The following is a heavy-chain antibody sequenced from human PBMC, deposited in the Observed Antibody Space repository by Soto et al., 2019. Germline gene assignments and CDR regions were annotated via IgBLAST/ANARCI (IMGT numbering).Heavy chain of an antibody. D-gene: IGHD2-21*02. CDR2: IPQDGVDG. V-gene: IGHV3-7*03. CDR1: GFTFSMYS. Sequence: GGSLRLSCEVSGFTFSMYSMSWVRQSPGKGQEWVAKIPQDGVDGHYADSVKGRFTISRDNGKNSLYLQLNNLRAEDTAVYYCARDHLILPAHDFFYGSDVWGRGATVTVSS. CDR3: ARDHLILPAHDFFYGSDV. J-gene: IGHJ6*02.